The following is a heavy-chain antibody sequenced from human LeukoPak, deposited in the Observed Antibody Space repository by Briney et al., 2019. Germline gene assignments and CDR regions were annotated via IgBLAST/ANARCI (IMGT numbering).Heavy chain of an antibody. CDR2: ISSSSRYT. V-gene: IGHV3-11*03. D-gene: IGHD2-2*01. J-gene: IGHJ4*02. Sequence: PGGSLRLSCAASGFTFSDYYMSWIRQALGKGLEWVSHISSSSRYTNYADSVKGRFTISRDNAKNSLYLQMNSLRAEDTAVYYCATLSAGDILVVPAAVDYWGQGTLVTVSS. CDR1: GFTFSDYY. CDR3: ATLSAGDILVVPAAVDY.